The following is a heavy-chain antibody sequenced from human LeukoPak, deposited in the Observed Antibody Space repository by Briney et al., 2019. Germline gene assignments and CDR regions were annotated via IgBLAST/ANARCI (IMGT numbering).Heavy chain of an antibody. Sequence: SVKVSCKASGGTFSSNSVSWMRQAPGQGLEWMGRIIPILGITNYAQKFQGRVTLTADKSTSTAYMEMSSLRSEDTAVYYYAGDGASDYGSGPTGDFDSWGQGTLITVSS. CDR3: AGDGASDYGSGPTGDFDS. D-gene: IGHD3-10*01. CDR1: GGTFSSNS. CDR2: IIPILGIT. J-gene: IGHJ4*02. V-gene: IGHV1-69*04.